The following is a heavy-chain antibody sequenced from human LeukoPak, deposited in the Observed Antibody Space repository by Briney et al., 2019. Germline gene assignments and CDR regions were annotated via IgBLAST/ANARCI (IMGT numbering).Heavy chain of an antibody. Sequence: GRSLRLSCAASGFTFSSYAMHWVRQAPGKGLEWVAVISYDGSNKYYADSVKGRFTISRDNSKNTLYLQMNSLRAEDTAVYYCATSSRASSGYSSLWGQGTLVTVSS. CDR3: ATSSRASSGYSSL. V-gene: IGHV3-30*04. CDR1: GFTFSSYA. J-gene: IGHJ4*02. D-gene: IGHD3-22*01. CDR2: ISYDGSNK.